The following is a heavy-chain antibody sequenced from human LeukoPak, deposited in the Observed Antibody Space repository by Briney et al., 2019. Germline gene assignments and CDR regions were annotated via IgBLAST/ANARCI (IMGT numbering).Heavy chain of an antibody. J-gene: IGHJ4*02. CDR3: ARSSLPILWFGELIYYFDY. V-gene: IGHV1-2*02. Sequence: GESLKISCKGSGYSFTSYYIHWVRQAPGQGLEWMGWINPNSGGTNYAQKFQGRVTMTRDTSHSTAYMELSRLRSDDTAVYYCARSSLPILWFGELIYYFDYWGQGTLVTVSS. CDR2: INPNSGGT. D-gene: IGHD3-10*01. CDR1: GYSFTSYY.